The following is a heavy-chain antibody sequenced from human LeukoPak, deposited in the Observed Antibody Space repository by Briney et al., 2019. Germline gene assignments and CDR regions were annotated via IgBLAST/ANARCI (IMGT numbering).Heavy chain of an antibody. J-gene: IGHJ5*02. CDR2: INSDGSST. CDR1: GFTFSSYW. CDR3: ARVDGYCSSTSCHAGWFDP. V-gene: IGHV3-74*01. D-gene: IGHD2-2*03. Sequence: GGSLRLSCAASGFTFSSYWMHWVRQAPGKGLVWVSRINSDGSSTSYAGSVKGRFTISRDNAKNTLYLQMNSLRAEDTAVYYCARVDGYCSSTSCHAGWFDPWGQGTLVTVSS.